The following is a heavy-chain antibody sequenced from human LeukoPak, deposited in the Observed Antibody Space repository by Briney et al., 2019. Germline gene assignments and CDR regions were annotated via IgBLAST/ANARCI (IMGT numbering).Heavy chain of an antibody. V-gene: IGHV1-69*05. CDR2: IIPIFGTA. CDR3: ARADSSGSHFDY. CDR1: GGTFSSYA. Sequence: SVKVSCKASGGTFSSYAISWVRQAPGQGLEWMGRIIPIFGTANYAQKFHGRVTITTDEPTSTAYMELSSLRSEDTAVYYCARADSSGSHFDYWGQGTLVTVSS. D-gene: IGHD3-22*01. J-gene: IGHJ4*02.